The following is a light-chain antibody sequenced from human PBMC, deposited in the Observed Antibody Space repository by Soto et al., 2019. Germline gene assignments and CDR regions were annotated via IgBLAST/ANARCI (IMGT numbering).Light chain of an antibody. J-gene: IGKJ3*01. CDR1: QSISNY. Sequence: DIQMTQSPSSLSASVGDSVTITCRASQSISNYVNWDQQKPGKAPKLLVYAASSLQSGVASRFSGSGSGTDFNLTISSLQPEDFATYYCQHTYSPPLTFGPGTKVDIK. V-gene: IGKV1-39*01. CDR3: QHTYSPPLT. CDR2: AAS.